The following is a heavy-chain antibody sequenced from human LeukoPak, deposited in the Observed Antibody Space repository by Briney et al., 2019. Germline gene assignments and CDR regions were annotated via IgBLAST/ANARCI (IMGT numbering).Heavy chain of an antibody. CDR1: GGSVSDYY. V-gene: IGHV4-59*02. J-gene: IGHJ4*02. CDR2: IYYTGST. Sequence: SETLSLTCTVSGGSVSDYYWSWIRQSPGKGLEWIGYIYYTGSTSYNPSLRSRVTMSADTSKNQFSLKLSSVTAADTAVYYCARASRGHDYWGQGTLVTVSS. D-gene: IGHD3-10*01. CDR3: ARASRGHDY.